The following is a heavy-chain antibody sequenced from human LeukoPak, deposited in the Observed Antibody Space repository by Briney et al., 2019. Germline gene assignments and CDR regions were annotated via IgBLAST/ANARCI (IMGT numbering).Heavy chain of an antibody. CDR2: ISSSSSFI. Sequence: GGSLRLSCAASEFSVGSNYMTWVRQAPGKGLEWVSSISSSSSFIYYADSVKGRFTISRDNAKNSLYLQMNSLRAEDTAVYYCARTRGYSYGYGFDYWGQGTLVTVSS. V-gene: IGHV3-21*01. CDR3: ARTRGYSYGYGFDY. D-gene: IGHD5-18*01. CDR1: EFSVGSNY. J-gene: IGHJ4*02.